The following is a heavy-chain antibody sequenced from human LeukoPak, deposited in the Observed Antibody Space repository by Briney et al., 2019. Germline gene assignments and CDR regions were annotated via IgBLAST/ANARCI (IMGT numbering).Heavy chain of an antibody. V-gene: IGHV3-9*01. CDR3: VKDVTPFPYSSRAFDI. CDR2: VTWNSGGV. J-gene: IGHJ3*02. D-gene: IGHD6-13*01. CDR1: GFTFDDYA. Sequence: PGGSLRLSCAASGFTFDDYAMHWVRQAPGKGLEWVSGVTWNSGGVGYADSVKGRFTISRDNAKNSLYLQMKSLGPEDTALYYCVKDVTPFPYSSRAFDIWGQGTRVTVSS.